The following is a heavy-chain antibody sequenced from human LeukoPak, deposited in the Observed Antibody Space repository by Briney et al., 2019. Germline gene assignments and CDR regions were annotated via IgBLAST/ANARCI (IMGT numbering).Heavy chain of an antibody. CDR3: ATNPLGRTYLQD. CDR1: GFTFDDYG. J-gene: IGHJ1*01. V-gene: IGHV3-20*04. D-gene: IGHD3/OR15-3a*01. CDR2: INWIGDTT. Sequence: GGSLRLSCAASGFTFDDYGMTWVRQVPGKGLEWIAEINWIGDTTRYGDSVKGRFTISRDNAKNSLDLQINSLRVEDTAFYYCATNPLGRTYLQDWGQGTLVTVSS.